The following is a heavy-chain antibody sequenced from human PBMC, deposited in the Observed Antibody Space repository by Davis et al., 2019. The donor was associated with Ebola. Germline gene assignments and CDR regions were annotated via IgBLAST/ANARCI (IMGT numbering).Heavy chain of an antibody. Sequence: MPGGSLRLSCAVYGGSFSGYYWSWIRQPPGKGLEWIGEINHSGSTNYNPSLKSRVTISVDTSKNQFSLKLSSVTAADTAVYYCARLMTLDYWGQGTLVTVSS. CDR3: ARLMTLDY. CDR2: INHSGST. J-gene: IGHJ4*02. D-gene: IGHD2-21*02. CDR1: GGSFSGYY. V-gene: IGHV4-34*01.